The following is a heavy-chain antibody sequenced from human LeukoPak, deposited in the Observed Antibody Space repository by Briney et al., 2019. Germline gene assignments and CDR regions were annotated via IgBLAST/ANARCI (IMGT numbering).Heavy chain of an antibody. Sequence: PSETLSLTCAVSGGSFSAFFWSWIRQPPGKGLEWIGEINHSGSTNYNPSLKSRVTISVDTSKNQFSLKLSSVTAADTAVYYCARHNRGSGWYYYWGQGTLVTVSS. CDR3: ARHNRGSGWYYY. CDR1: GGSFSAFF. CDR2: INHSGST. D-gene: IGHD6-19*01. J-gene: IGHJ4*02. V-gene: IGHV4-34*01.